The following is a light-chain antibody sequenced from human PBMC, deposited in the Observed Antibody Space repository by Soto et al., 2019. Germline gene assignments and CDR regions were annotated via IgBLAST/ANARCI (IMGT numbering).Light chain of an antibody. CDR1: QSVRNNY. CDR3: QQFGSSPRFT. J-gene: IGKJ3*01. CDR2: GAS. V-gene: IGKV3-20*01. Sequence: EIVLTQSPGTLSLSPGERATLACRASQSVRNNYLAWYQQKPGQAPRLLIYGASNKATGIPYRFSGSGSGTDFTLTISSLEPEYLEVYYCQQFGSSPRFTFGPGTKVDIK.